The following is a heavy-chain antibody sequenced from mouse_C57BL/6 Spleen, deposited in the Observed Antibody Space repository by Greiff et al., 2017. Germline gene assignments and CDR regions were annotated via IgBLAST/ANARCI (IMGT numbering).Heavy chain of an antibody. CDR1: GYTFTSYW. CDR3: ASLYGSSSYWYFDV. J-gene: IGHJ1*03. V-gene: IGHV1-72*01. Sequence: QVQLQQPGAELVKPGASVKLSCKASGYTFTSYWMHWVKQRPGRGLEWIGRIDPNSGGTTYTEKFKSKATLTVDKPSSTAYMQLSSLTSEDSAVYYCASLYGSSSYWYFDVWGTGTTVTVSS. D-gene: IGHD1-1*01. CDR2: IDPNSGGT.